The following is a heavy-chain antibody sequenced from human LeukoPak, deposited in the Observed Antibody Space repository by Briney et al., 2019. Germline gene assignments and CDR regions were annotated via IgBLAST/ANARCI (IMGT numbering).Heavy chain of an antibody. CDR1: GITFNTHG. CDR3: AKTQRGYSGYDAVDY. V-gene: IGHV3-30*02. CDR2: IRYDGSNK. Sequence: GGSLRLSCEASGITFNTHGMHWVRQAPGKGLEWVAFIRYDGSNKYYTDSVKGRFTISRDNSNNTLYLQMNSLRAEDTAVYYCAKTQRGYSGYDAVDYWGQGTLVTVSS. J-gene: IGHJ4*02. D-gene: IGHD5-12*01.